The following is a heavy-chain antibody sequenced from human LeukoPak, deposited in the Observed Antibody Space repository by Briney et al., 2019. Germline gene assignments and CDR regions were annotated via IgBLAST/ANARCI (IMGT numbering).Heavy chain of an antibody. CDR1: GFTFSSYV. CDR3: ARAAAGNNYFDY. J-gene: IGHJ4*02. D-gene: IGHD6-13*01. V-gene: IGHV3-23*01. Sequence: GGSLRLSCAASGFTFSSYVMSWVRQAPGKGLEWVSAISGSGGSTYYADSVKGRFTISRDNAKNSLYLQMNSLRAEDTAVYYCARAAAGNNYFDYWGQGTLVTVSS. CDR2: ISGSGGST.